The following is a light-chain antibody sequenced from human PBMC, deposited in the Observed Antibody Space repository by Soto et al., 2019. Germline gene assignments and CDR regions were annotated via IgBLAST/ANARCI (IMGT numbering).Light chain of an antibody. Sequence: ITQSPSAVSVPPRERATLSCRASQSISSNVAWFQQKPGQAPRLLIYDASTMATGFPARFSGSGSGTEFTLTISSLQSEDFAVYYCQQYNNWPLTFGGGTKVDFK. CDR2: DAS. CDR1: QSISSN. V-gene: IGKV3-15*01. CDR3: QQYNNWPLT. J-gene: IGKJ4*01.